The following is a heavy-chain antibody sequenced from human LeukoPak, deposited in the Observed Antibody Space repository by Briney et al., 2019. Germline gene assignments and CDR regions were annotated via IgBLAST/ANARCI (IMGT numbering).Heavy chain of an antibody. J-gene: IGHJ4*02. CDR3: ATTVVRGIVVVPAANLGIDY. D-gene: IGHD2-2*01. CDR1: GYTLTELS. CDR2: FDPEDGET. Sequence: ASVKVSCKVSGYTLTELSMHWVRQAPGKGLEWMGAFDPEDGETIYAQKFQGRVTMTEDTSTDTAYMELSSLRSEDTAVYYCATTVVRGIVVVPAANLGIDYWGQGTLVTVSS. V-gene: IGHV1-24*01.